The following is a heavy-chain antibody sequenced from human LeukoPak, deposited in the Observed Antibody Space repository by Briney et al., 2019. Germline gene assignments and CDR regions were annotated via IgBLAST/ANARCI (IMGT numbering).Heavy chain of an antibody. Sequence: SCKASGYTFTGYYMHWVRQAPGKGLEWVSYISSSSSTIYYADSVKGRFTISRDNAKNSLYLQMNSLRDEDTAVYYCAREFDYGDYELGYWGQGTLVTVSS. V-gene: IGHV3-48*02. CDR3: AREFDYGDYELGY. D-gene: IGHD4-17*01. CDR2: ISSSSSTI. J-gene: IGHJ4*02. CDR1: GYTFTGYY.